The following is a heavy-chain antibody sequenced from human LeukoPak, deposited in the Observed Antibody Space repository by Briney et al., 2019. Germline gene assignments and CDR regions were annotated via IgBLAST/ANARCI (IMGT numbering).Heavy chain of an antibody. V-gene: IGHV1-69*06. D-gene: IGHD3-9*01. J-gene: IGHJ6*04. Sequence: ASVKVSCKASGGTFSSCAISWVRQAPGQGLEWMGGIIPIFGTANYAQKFQGRVTITADKSTSTAYMELSSLRSEDTAVYYCAAPVLTGYYYYGMDVWGKGTTVTVSS. CDR3: AAPVLTGYYYYGMDV. CDR1: GGTFSSCA. CDR2: IIPIFGTA.